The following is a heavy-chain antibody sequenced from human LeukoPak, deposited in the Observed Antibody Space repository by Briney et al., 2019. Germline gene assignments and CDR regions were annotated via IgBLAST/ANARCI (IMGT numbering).Heavy chain of an antibody. Sequence: SETLSLTCSVSGGSVRSPDSYWSWIRQPPGKGLEWIGNVYYIGTTSYNSSLKSRVTISVDTSKNQFSLEVTSVTAADTAVYYCAKNTSSSPRFDPWGQGTLVTVSS. CDR3: AKNTSSSPRFDP. J-gene: IGHJ5*02. CDR2: VYYIGTT. V-gene: IGHV4-61*08. D-gene: IGHD6-6*01. CDR1: GGSVRSPDSY.